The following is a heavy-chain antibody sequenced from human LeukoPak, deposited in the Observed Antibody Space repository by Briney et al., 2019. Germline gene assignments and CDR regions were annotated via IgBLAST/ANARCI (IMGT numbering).Heavy chain of an antibody. CDR3: ARDSIVVVPAAIHYYYYMDV. J-gene: IGHJ6*03. CDR1: GYTFTSYY. D-gene: IGHD2-2*02. CDR2: INPSGGST. Sequence: ASVKVSCKASGYTFTSYYMHWVRQAPGQGLEWMGMINPSGGSTSYAQKFQGRVTMTRDTSTSTVYMELSSLRSEDTAVYYCARDSIVVVPAAIHYYYYMDVWGKGTTVTVSS. V-gene: IGHV1-46*01.